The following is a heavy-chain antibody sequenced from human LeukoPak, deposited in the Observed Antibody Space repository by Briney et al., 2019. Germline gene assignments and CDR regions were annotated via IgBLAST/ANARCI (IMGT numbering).Heavy chain of an antibody. CDR3: ARDEPIYGSGSYYGARRFDY. CDR2: IIPIFGTA. J-gene: IGHJ4*02. CDR1: GGTFSSYA. V-gene: IGHV1-69*01. Sequence: ASVKVSCKASGGTFSSYAISWVRQAPGQGLEWVGGIIPIFGTANYAQKFQGRVTITADESTSTAYMELSSLRSEDTAVYYCARDEPIYGSGSYYGARRFDYWGQGTLVTVSS. D-gene: IGHD3-10*01.